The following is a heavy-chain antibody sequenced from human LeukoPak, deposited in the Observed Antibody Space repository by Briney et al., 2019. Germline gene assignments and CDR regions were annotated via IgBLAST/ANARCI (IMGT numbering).Heavy chain of an antibody. D-gene: IGHD2-2*02. CDR3: ARVYCSSTSCYNYYYYGMDV. CDR2: IYYSGST. CDR1: GGSVSSGSYY. V-gene: IGHV4-61*01. J-gene: IGHJ6*02. Sequence: SETLSLTCTVSGGSVSSGSYYWSWIRQPPGKGLEWIGYIYYSGSTNYNPSLKSRATISVDTSKNQFSLKLSSVTAADTAVYYCARVYCSSTSCYNYYYYGMDVWGQGTTVTISS.